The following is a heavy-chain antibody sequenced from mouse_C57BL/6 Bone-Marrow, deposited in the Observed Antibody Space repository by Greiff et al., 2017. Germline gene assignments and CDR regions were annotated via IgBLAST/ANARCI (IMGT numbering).Heavy chain of an antibody. CDR2: IHPNSGST. D-gene: IGHD2-3*01. Sequence: QVQLKQSGAELVKPGASVKLSCKASGYTFTSYWMHWVKQRPGQGLEWIGMIHPNSGSTNYNEKFKSKATLTVDKSSSTAYMQLSSLTSEDSAVYYCARVSNDGYYSDYWGQGTTLTVSS. J-gene: IGHJ2*01. CDR1: GYTFTSYW. CDR3: ARVSNDGYYSDY. V-gene: IGHV1-64*01.